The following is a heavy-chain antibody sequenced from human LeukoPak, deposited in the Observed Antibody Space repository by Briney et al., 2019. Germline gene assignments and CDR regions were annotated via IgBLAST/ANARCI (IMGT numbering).Heavy chain of an antibody. Sequence: ASVTVSCKTSGYTFTSFDINWVRHTPGHGPEWMGWVNCDNENTRYARKFQGRVAITRDTSTRTVYLELNNLSSDDTAMYYCTRGPFLNGNAYNWFDPWGQGTLVTVSS. CDR1: GYTFTSFD. D-gene: IGHD1-20*01. V-gene: IGHV1-8*03. CDR2: VNCDNENT. J-gene: IGHJ5*02. CDR3: TRGPFLNGNAYNWFDP.